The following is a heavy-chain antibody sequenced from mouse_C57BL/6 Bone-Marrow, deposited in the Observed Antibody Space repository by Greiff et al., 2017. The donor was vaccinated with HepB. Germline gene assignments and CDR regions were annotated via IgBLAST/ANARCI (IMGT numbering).Heavy chain of an antibody. CDR1: GFTFSDYY. CDR3: ARERLHYFDY. V-gene: IGHV5-16*01. CDR2: INYDGSST. J-gene: IGHJ2*01. Sequence: EVKVVESEGGLVQPGRSMKLSCTASGFTFSDYYMAWVRQVPEKGLEWVANINYDGSSTYYLDSLKSRFIISRDNAKNILYLQMSSLKSEDTATYYCARERLHYFDYWGQGTTLTVSS.